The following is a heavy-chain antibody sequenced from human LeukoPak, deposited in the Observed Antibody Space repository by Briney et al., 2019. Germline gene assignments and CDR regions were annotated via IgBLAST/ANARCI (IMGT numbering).Heavy chain of an antibody. D-gene: IGHD6-13*01. CDR3: ARASSSWYYFDH. Sequence: GGSLRLSCAASGFTFSSYSMNWVRQAPGKGLEWVSSITSGSSYIYYADSVKGRFTISRDNAKNSLYLQMNSLRAEDTAVYYCARASSSWYYFDHWGQGTLVTVSS. CDR1: GFTFSSYS. J-gene: IGHJ4*02. CDR2: ITSGSSYI. V-gene: IGHV3-21*01.